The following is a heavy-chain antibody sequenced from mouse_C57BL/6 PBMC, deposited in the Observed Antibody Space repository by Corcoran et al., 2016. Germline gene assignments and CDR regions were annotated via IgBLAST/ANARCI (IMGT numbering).Heavy chain of an antibody. CDR3: SVSSYGYYAMDY. CDR1: GYAFSSYW. J-gene: IGHJ4*01. Sequence: VQLQQSGAELVKPGASVKISCKASGYAFSSYWRNWVKQRPGKGLEWIGQIYPGDGDTNYNGKFKGKATLTADKSSSTAYMQLSSLTSEDSAVYFCSVSSYGYYAMDYWGQGTSVTVSS. CDR2: IYPGDGDT. D-gene: IGHD1-1*01. V-gene: IGHV1-80*01.